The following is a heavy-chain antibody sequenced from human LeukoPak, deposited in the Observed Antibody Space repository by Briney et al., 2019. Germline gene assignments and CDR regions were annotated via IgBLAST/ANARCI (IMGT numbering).Heavy chain of an antibody. Sequence: SETLSLTCAVYGGSFSGYYWSWIRQPPGKGLEWVGEIIHSGSTNYNPSLKSRVPISVDTSTDQFSLKLSSVTAADTAVYYCARGHYESSGYYYSYYYMDVWGQGTTVTVSS. D-gene: IGHD3-22*01. V-gene: IGHV4-34*01. CDR2: IIHSGST. CDR1: GGSFSGYY. CDR3: ARGHYESSGYYYSYYYMDV. J-gene: IGHJ6*02.